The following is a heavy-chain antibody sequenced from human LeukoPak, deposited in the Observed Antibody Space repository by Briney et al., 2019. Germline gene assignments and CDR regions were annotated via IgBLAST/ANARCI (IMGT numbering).Heavy chain of an antibody. CDR1: GFTFSSYA. J-gene: IGHJ4*02. CDR2: VTNSGDIT. D-gene: IGHD3-9*01. V-gene: IGHV3-23*05. CDR3: AKNLYYDILTTWDY. Sequence: GGSLRLSWAASGFTFSSYAMSWVRRAPGKGLEWVSGVTNSGDITYYADSVKGRFTISRDNSKNTLYLQMNSLRADDTAVYYCAKNLYYDILTTWDYWGQGTLVTVSS.